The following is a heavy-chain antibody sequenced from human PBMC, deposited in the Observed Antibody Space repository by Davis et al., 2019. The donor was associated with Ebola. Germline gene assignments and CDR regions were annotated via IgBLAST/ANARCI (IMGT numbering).Heavy chain of an antibody. Sequence: MPSETLSLTCTVSGGSISSYYWSWIRQPPGKGLEWIGEINHSGSTNYNPSLKSRVTISVDKSNKQFSLTLTSVTAADTAVYYCARPRGVVDVWGKGTTVTVSS. J-gene: IGHJ6*04. CDR3: ARPRGVVDV. D-gene: IGHD2-8*01. CDR2: INHSGST. V-gene: IGHV4-34*01. CDR1: GGSISSYY.